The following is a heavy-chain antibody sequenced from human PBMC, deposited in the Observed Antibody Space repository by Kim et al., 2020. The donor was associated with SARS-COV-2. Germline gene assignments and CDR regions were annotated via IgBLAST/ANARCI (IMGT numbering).Heavy chain of an antibody. V-gene: IGHV3-23*01. Sequence: GGSLRLSCVASRFTFSISAMTWVRQAPGKGLEWVSTIFGSGHGTYYADSVKGRFVVSRDNSKNTLYLQMNNLRGDDTAIYYCAKNVHITSVTFLWYFDLWGRGSSVTVSS. CDR2: IFGSGHGT. J-gene: IGHJ2*01. CDR1: RFTFSISA. D-gene: IGHD2-2*01. CDR3: AKNVHITSVTFLWYFDL.